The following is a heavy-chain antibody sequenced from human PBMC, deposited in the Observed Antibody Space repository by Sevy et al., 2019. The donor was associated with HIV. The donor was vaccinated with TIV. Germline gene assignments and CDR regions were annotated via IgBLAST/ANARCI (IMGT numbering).Heavy chain of an antibody. Sequence: EVSCKVSGYSVSDLSIHWVRQAPGKGLEWMGGYDPEDGETIYAQKFQGRVTMTEDTSTDTAYMELSSLRSEDTAVYYCATSPDYYDSSRDAFDIWGQGTMVTVSS. CDR2: YDPEDGET. CDR3: ATSPDYYDSSRDAFDI. V-gene: IGHV1-24*01. D-gene: IGHD3-22*01. CDR1: GYSVSDLS. J-gene: IGHJ3*02.